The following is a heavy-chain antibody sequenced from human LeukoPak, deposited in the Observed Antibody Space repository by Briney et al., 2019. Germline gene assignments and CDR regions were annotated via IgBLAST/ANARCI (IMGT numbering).Heavy chain of an antibody. CDR2: TTNKAHSYTT. CDR3: ARRYCIGGNCRYSDY. CDR1: GFTFSYHY. J-gene: IGHJ4*02. Sequence: GGSLRLSCAASGFTFSYHYMDWVRPAPGKGLEWVGRTTNKAHSYTTEYAASVKGRFTISRDDSKNSLYLQMNSLKTEDTAVYYCARRYCIGGNCRYSDYWGQGTLVTVSS. V-gene: IGHV3-72*01. D-gene: IGHD2-15*01.